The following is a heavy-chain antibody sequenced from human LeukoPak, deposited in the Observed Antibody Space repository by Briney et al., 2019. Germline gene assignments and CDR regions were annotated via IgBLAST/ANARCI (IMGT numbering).Heavy chain of an antibody. D-gene: IGHD3-10*01. CDR3: ARLGVGGGVRGVI. V-gene: IGHV4-31*03. Sequence: SETLSLTCTVSGVSISSGGYYWSWIRQHPGKGLEWIGYIYYSGSTYYNPSLKSRVTISVDTSKNQFSLKLNSVTAADTAVYYCARLGVGGGVRGVIWGQGTLVTVSS. J-gene: IGHJ4*02. CDR2: IYYSGST. CDR1: GVSISSGGYY.